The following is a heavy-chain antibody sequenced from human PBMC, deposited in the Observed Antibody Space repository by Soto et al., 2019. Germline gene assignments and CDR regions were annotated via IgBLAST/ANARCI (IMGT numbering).Heavy chain of an antibody. D-gene: IGHD3-22*01. CDR3: ARLGGFYQSLDS. CDR1: GGSISTSY. Sequence: SETLSLTCTVSGGSISTSYWSWIRQPPGKGLEWIGYIYYTGTTTYNPSFKSRLTISVDSSKNQFSLKLTSVTAADTAVYYCARLGGFYQSLDSWGQGALVT. J-gene: IGHJ5*01. CDR2: IYYTGTT. V-gene: IGHV4-59*08.